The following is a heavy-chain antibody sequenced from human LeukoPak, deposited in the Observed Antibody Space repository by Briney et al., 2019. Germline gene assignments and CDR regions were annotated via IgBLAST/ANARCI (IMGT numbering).Heavy chain of an antibody. D-gene: IGHD3-22*01. CDR1: GFTFSSYW. CDR3: ARDPSYYYDSSGYYPLVY. Sequence: PGGSLRLSCAASGFTFSSYWMSWVRQAPGKGLEWVANIKQDGNEKYYVDSVEGRFTISRDNAKNSLYLQMNSLRAEDTAVYYCARDPSYYYDSSGYYPLVYWGQGTLVTVSS. V-gene: IGHV3-7*01. CDR2: IKQDGNEK. J-gene: IGHJ4*02.